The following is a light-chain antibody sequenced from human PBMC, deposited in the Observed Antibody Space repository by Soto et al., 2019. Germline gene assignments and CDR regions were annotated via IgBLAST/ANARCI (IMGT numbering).Light chain of an antibody. CDR2: GAS. CDR3: QQYSSSRT. CDR1: QSVSSNY. J-gene: IGKJ1*01. Sequence: VLTQSPGTLSLSPGESATLSCRASQSVSSNYLAWYQQKPGQALRLLIYGASSRATGIPDRFSGSGSGTDFTLTISRLEPEDFAVYYCQQYSSSRTFGQGTKVDIK. V-gene: IGKV3-20*01.